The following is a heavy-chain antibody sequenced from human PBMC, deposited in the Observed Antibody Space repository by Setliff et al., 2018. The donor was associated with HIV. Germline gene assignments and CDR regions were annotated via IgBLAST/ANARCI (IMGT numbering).Heavy chain of an antibody. CDR3: AKHGFERKSPYNWFDS. CDR1: GYRFSGHW. V-gene: IGHV5-51*01. D-gene: IGHD3-16*01. CDR2: IYPDDSAT. J-gene: IGHJ5*01. Sequence: GESLKISCKGSGYRFSGHWIAWVRQMPGKGLEWMGIIYPDDSATRYSPSFQGQVTISADKSINTAYMRWRSLRASDTAMYFCAKHGFERKSPYNWFDSWGQGTLVTVSS.